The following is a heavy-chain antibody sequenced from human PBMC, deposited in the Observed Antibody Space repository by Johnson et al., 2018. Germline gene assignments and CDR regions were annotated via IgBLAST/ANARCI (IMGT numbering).Heavy chain of an antibody. Sequence: QVQLQQWGAGQLKPSETLSLTCAVYGGSFGGYYWTWIRQPPGKGLEWIGEINHSGSTNYNPSLKSRLTISVDTSNNQFSLKLTSVTAADTAGYYCARGFARGSHYSIDCWGQGTPVTVSS. J-gene: IGHJ4*02. CDR1: GGSFGGYY. CDR3: ARGFARGSHYSIDC. D-gene: IGHD1-26*01. V-gene: IGHV4-34*01. CDR2: INHSGST.